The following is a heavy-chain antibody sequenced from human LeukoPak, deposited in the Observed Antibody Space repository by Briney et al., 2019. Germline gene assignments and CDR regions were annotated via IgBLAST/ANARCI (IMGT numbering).Heavy chain of an antibody. Sequence: ASVKVSCKASGYTFTSYGISWVRQAPGQGLEWMGWISAYNGNTNYAQKLQGRVTMTTDTSTSTAYMEPRSLRSDDTAVYYCARDDFVDTAMVIADYWGQGTLVTVSS. V-gene: IGHV1-18*01. D-gene: IGHD5-18*01. CDR2: ISAYNGNT. J-gene: IGHJ4*02. CDR1: GYTFTSYG. CDR3: ARDDFVDTAMVIADY.